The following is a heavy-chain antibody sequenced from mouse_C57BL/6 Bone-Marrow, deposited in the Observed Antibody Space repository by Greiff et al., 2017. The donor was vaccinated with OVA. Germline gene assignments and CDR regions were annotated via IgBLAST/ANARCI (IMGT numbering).Heavy chain of an antibody. CDR2: ISNLAYSI. CDR3: ARVMVTTKEFAY. D-gene: IGHD2-2*01. CDR1: GFTFSDYG. J-gene: IGHJ3*01. V-gene: IGHV5-15*01. Sequence: DVMLVESGGGLVQPGGSLKLSCAASGFTFSDYGMAWVRQAPRKGPEWVAFISNLAYSIYYADTVTGRFTISRENAKNTLYLEMSSLRSEDTAMYYCARVMVTTKEFAYWGQGTLVTVSA.